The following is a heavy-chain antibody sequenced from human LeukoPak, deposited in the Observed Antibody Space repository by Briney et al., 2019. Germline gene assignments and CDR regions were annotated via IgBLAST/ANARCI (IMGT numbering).Heavy chain of an antibody. CDR2: IYHSGST. CDR1: GGSISSSNW. D-gene: IGHD3-9*01. V-gene: IGHV4-4*02. J-gene: IGHJ4*02. Sequence: SETLSLTCAVSGGSISSSNWWSWVRQPPGKGLEWIGEIYHSGSTNYNPSLKSRVTISVDKSKNQFSLKLSSVTAADTAAYYCALRYFDWLSDGYYFDYWGQGTLVTVSS. CDR3: ALRYFDWLSDGYYFDY.